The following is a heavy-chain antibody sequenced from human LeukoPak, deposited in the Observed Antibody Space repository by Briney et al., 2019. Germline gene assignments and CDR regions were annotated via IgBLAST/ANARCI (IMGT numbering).Heavy chain of an antibody. J-gene: IGHJ3*02. CDR3: ARFARGVSDAFDI. V-gene: IGHV3-21*01. Sequence: GGSLRLSCAASGFTFSSYSMNWVRQAPGKGLEWVSSISSSSSYIYYADSVKGRFTISRDNAKNSLYLQMNSLRAEDTAVYYCARFARGVSDAFDIWGQGTMVTVSS. D-gene: IGHD3-10*01. CDR1: GFTFSSYS. CDR2: ISSSSSYI.